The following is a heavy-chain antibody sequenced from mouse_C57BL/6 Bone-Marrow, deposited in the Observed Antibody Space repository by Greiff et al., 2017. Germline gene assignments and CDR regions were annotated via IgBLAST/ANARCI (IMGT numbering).Heavy chain of an antibody. Sequence: QVQLQQSGAELVRPGASVKLSCTASGYTFTDYYINWVKQRPGQGLEWIARIYPGSGNTYYNEKFKGKATLTAEKSSSTAYLQLSSLTSEDSAVYFCAGDYEGDYWGQGTTRTVSS. D-gene: IGHD2-4*01. CDR1: GYTFTDYY. J-gene: IGHJ2*01. CDR3: AGDYEGDY. CDR2: IYPGSGNT. V-gene: IGHV1-76*01.